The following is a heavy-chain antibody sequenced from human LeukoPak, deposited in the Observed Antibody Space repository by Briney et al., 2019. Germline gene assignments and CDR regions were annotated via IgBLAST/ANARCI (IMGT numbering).Heavy chain of an antibody. CDR3: ARGVTGYYYDSSGSYFDY. CDR2: INSDGSST. V-gene: IGHV3-74*01. Sequence: GESLRLSCAASGFTFSSYWMHWVRQAPGKGLVWVSRINSDGSSTSYADSVKGRFTISRDNAKNTLYLQMNSLRAEDTAVYYCARGVTGYYYDSSGSYFDYWGQGTLVTVSS. J-gene: IGHJ4*02. D-gene: IGHD3-22*01. CDR1: GFTFSSYW.